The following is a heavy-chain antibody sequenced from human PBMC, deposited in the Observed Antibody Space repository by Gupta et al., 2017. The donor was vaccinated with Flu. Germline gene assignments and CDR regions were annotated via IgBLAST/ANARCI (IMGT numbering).Heavy chain of an antibody. CDR2: ISYSGKP. J-gene: IGHJ5*02. Sequence: GWIRKPPGKGLHWIGDISYSGKPYYKPPLKSRVTIYIDTYKNEVSLKLDSVTAADTAIDYCTRPAAGLTSADNIPDNWFDTWGQGALVTVSS. D-gene: IGHD6-25*01. V-gene: IGHV4-39*01. CDR3: TRPAAGLTSADNIPDNWFDT.